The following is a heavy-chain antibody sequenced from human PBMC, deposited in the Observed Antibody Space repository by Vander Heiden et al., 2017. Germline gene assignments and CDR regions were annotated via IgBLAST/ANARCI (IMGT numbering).Heavy chain of an antibody. J-gene: IGHJ4*02. CDR2: TRNRANSYSP. V-gene: IGHV3-72*01. Sequence: EVQLVEAGGGVVRPGGSHNLVGRDTGFTFSDHDMDWVRQAPGKGLEWVGRTRNRANSYSPEYAAAVKGRFTISRDDSKNALYLQMNSLKTDDTAVYYCARRMYYFDYWGQGALVTVSS. CDR3: ARRMYYFDY. CDR1: GFTFSDHD.